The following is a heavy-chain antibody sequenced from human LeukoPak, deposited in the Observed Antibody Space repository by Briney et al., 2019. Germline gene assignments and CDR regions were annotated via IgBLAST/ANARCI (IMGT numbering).Heavy chain of an antibody. CDR3: ARVQRTGHFDY. Sequence: GASVKVSCKASGYTFTSYYMHWVRQAPGQGLEWMGIINPSGGSTSYAQKFQGRVTMTRDTSTSTAYMELRSLRSDDTAVYYCARVQRTGHFDYWGQGTLVTVSS. D-gene: IGHD3/OR15-3a*01. CDR2: INPSGGST. V-gene: IGHV1-46*01. CDR1: GYTFTSYY. J-gene: IGHJ4*02.